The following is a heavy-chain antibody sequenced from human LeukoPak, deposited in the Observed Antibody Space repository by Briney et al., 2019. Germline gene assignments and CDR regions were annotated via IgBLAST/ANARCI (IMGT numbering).Heavy chain of an antibody. CDR3: ARHNDYYVVGGMDV. Sequence: PSETLSLTCTVSGGSISSSSYYWGWIHQPPGKGLERIGSIYYSGSTNYNPSLKSRVTISVDTSKNQFSLKLSSVTAADTAVYYCARHNDYYVVGGMDVWGQGTTVNLSS. CDR2: IYYSGST. V-gene: IGHV4-39*01. J-gene: IGHJ6*02. D-gene: IGHD3-10*02. CDR1: GGSISSSSYY.